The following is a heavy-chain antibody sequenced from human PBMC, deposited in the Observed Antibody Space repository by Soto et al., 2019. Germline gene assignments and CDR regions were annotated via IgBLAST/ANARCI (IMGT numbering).Heavy chain of an antibody. D-gene: IGHD7-27*01. CDR3: AKVLTGDFDY. Sequence: GGSLRLSCAASGFTFSSYGMNWVRQAPGKGLEWVAVISYDENNKYYGDSVKGRFTISRDNSKNTLYLQMNSLRAEDTGVYYCAKVLTGDFDYWGQGTLVTVSS. J-gene: IGHJ4*02. CDR1: GFTFSSYG. CDR2: ISYDENNK. V-gene: IGHV3-30*18.